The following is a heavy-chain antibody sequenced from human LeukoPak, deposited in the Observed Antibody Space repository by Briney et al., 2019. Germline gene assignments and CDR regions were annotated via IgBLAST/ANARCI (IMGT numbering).Heavy chain of an antibody. CDR3: ARDRRRDLLHAFDI. Sequence: SETLSLTCTVSGGTISRYYWSWIRQPPGKGLEWIAYIDYSGSTNYNPSLKSRLTISLDASKNQFSLKLSSVTAADTAVYYCARDRRRDLLHAFDIWGQGTMATVSS. D-gene: IGHD1-26*01. CDR2: IDYSGST. CDR1: GGTISRYY. J-gene: IGHJ3*02. V-gene: IGHV4-59*01.